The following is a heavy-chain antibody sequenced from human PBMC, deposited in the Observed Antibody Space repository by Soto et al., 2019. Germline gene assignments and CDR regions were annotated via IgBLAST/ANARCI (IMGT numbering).Heavy chain of an antibody. Sequence: SETLSLTCTVSGGSISSGGYYWSWIRQHPGKGLEWIGYIYYSGSTYYDPSLKSRVTISVDTSKNQFSLKLSSVTAADTAVYYCARSIVVVPAATLAPVPNWFDPWGQGTLVTVSS. V-gene: IGHV4-31*03. D-gene: IGHD2-2*01. CDR3: ARSIVVVPAATLAPVPNWFDP. CDR1: GGSISSGGYY. J-gene: IGHJ5*02. CDR2: IYYSGST.